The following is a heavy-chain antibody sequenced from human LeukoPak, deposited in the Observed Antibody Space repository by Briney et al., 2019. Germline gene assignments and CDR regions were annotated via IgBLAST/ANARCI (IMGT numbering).Heavy chain of an antibody. CDR3: AREGAGYRGYDYDYFYAMDV. Sequence: GGSLRLSCVASGCTFEDHAMNWVRQVPGKGLEWVSGINGNGGSTGYADSVKGRFTISRDNAKNSVYLQMSSLRAEDTALYYCAREGAGYRGYDYDYFYAMDVWGQGTTVTVSS. J-gene: IGHJ6*02. D-gene: IGHD5-12*01. CDR2: INGNGGST. CDR1: GCTFEDHA. V-gene: IGHV3-20*04.